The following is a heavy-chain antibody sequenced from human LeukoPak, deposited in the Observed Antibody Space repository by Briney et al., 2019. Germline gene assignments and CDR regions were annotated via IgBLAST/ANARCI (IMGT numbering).Heavy chain of an antibody. CDR2: VDPEDGET. V-gene: IGHV1-69-2*01. CDR1: GYTFTDYY. Sequence: ASVKVSCKVSGYTFTDYYMHWVQQAPGKGLEWMGLVDPEDGETIYAEKFQGRVTITADTSTDTAYMELSSLRSEDTAVYYCATFNGYTGTYYFDYRGQGTLVTVSS. CDR3: ATFNGYTGTYYFDY. D-gene: IGHD1-1*01. J-gene: IGHJ4*02.